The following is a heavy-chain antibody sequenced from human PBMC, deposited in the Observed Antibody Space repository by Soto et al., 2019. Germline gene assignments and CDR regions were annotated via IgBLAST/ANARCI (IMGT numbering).Heavy chain of an antibody. CDR1: GGSISSGGYY. J-gene: IGHJ4*02. V-gene: IGHV4-31*03. CDR2: IYYSGST. Sequence: QVQLQESGPGLVKPSQTLSLTCTVSGGSISSGGYYWSWIRQHPGKGLEWIGYIYYSGSTYYNPSLTSRVTISVDTSQNQFSLKLSSVTAADTAVYSCARGGAGNPVDYWGQGTLVTVSS. CDR3: ARGGAGNPVDY. D-gene: IGHD3-16*01.